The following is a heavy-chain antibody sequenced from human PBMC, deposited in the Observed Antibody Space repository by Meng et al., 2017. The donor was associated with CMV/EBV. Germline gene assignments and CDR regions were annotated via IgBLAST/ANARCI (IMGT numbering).Heavy chain of an antibody. V-gene: IGHV3-23*01. CDR2: ISGSGGST. Sequence: GESLKISCAASGFTFSSYAMSWVRQAPGKGLEWVSAISGSGGSTYYADSVKGRFTISRDNSKNMLYLQMNSLRAEDTAVYYCARFDSSGSFLDYWGQGTLVTVSS. D-gene: IGHD3-22*01. J-gene: IGHJ4*02. CDR1: GFTFSSYA. CDR3: ARFDSSGSFLDY.